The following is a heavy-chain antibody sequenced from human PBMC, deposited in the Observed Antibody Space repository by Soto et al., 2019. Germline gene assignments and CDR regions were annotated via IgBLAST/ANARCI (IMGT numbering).Heavy chain of an antibody. CDR1: GGSIGSYR. CDR3: ARVPDR. CDR2: IYYSGNT. Sequence: SETLALTCTVSGGSIGSYRWSWIRQPPGEGLEWIGSIYYSGNTNYNPSLKSRVTISADTSKNEFSLRLRSVTAADTAVYYCARVPDRWGQGTLVTVSS. V-gene: IGHV4-59*12. D-gene: IGHD2-2*01. J-gene: IGHJ5*02.